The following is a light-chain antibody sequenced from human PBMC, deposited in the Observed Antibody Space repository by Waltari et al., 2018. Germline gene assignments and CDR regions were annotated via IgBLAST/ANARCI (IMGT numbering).Light chain of an antibody. CDR1: TIGTKS. V-gene: IGLV3-21*04. CDR2: YDS. CDR3: QVWNSNYDPWV. J-gene: IGLJ3*02. Sequence: SYVLTQSPSVSVAPGETASISCGGDTIGTKSVHLFQQKPGQAPVVVLSYDSKRPSGIPERFSGSKSGNTATLTLSRVEAGDEADYYCQVWNSNYDPWVFGGGTKLTVL.